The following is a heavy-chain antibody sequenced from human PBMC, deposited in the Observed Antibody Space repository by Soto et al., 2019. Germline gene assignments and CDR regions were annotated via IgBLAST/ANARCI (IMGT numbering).Heavy chain of an antibody. CDR1: GGSFSGYY. CDR2: INHSGST. J-gene: IGHJ6*02. D-gene: IGHD3-22*01. CDR3: ARYRNYYGSSGYWDYYYYYGMDV. V-gene: IGHV4-34*01. Sequence: SETLSLTCAVYGGSFSGYYWSWIRQPPGKGLEWIGEINHSGSTNYNPSLKSRVTISVDTSKNQFSLKLSSVTAADTAVYYCARYRNYYGSSGYWDYYYYYGMDVWGQGTTVTVS.